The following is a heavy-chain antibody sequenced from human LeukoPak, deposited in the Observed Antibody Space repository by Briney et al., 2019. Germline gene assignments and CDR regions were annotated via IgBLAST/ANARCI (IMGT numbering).Heavy chain of an antibody. CDR3: ARVGTYGSGSYLSWLDY. D-gene: IGHD3-10*01. V-gene: IGHV4-59*08. CDR2: IYSSGST. Sequence: PSETLSLTCTVSGGSISSDYWSWIRQPPGKGLEWIGYIYSSGSTKYNPSLKSRVTISIDTSRNQFSLTVHSVTAADTAMYYCARVGTYGSGSYLSWLDYWGQGTLVTVSS. J-gene: IGHJ4*02. CDR1: GGSISSDY.